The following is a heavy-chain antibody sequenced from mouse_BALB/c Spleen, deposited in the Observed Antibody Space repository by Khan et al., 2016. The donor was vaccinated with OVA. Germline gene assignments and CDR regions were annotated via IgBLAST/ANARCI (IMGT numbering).Heavy chain of an antibody. Sequence: QIQLVQSGPELKKPGETVRISCKASGYTFTTAGIQWVQKMPGKGLKWIGWINTHSGVPKYAQDFKGRFAFSLEISINTAYLQITNLKTEDTATYLWARDWAASYRNDGGGMDDWGQGTSVTVSS. V-gene: IGHV9-4*02. CDR2: INTHSGVP. CDR1: GYTFTTAG. CDR3: ARDWAASYRNDGGGMDD. J-gene: IGHJ4*01. D-gene: IGHD2-14*01.